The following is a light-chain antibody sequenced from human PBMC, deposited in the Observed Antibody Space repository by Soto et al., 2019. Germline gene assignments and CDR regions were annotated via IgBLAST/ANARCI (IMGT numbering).Light chain of an antibody. V-gene: IGLV2-14*01. CDR1: SSDVGAYNF. CDR2: DLS. J-gene: IGLJ1*01. Sequence: QSVLTQPASVSGSPGQSITISCTGTSSDVGAYNFVSWYQQHPGKAPKLMIYDLSNRPSGVSNRFSGSKSGNTASLTISGLQAEDEADYYCSSYTSSSTYVFGTGTKPPS. CDR3: SSYTSSSTYV.